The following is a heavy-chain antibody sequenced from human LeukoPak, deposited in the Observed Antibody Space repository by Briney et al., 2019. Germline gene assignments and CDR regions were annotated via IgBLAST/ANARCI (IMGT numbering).Heavy chain of an antibody. D-gene: IGHD2-15*01. CDR3: ARCGSGGLDYYYYYYMDV. CDR2: IKQDGSEK. CDR1: GFTFSSYW. J-gene: IGHJ6*03. V-gene: IGHV3-7*01. Sequence: GGSLRLSCAASGFTFSSYWMSWVRQAPGKGLEWVANIKQDGSEKYYVDFVKGRFTISRDNAKNSLYLQMNSLRAEDTAVYYCARCGSGGLDYYYYYYMDVWGKGTTVTISS.